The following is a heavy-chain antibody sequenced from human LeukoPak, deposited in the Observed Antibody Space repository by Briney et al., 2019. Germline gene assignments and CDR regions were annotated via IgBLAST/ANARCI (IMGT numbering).Heavy chain of an antibody. CDR2: INWNGGST. V-gene: IGHV3-20*04. J-gene: IGHJ4*02. CDR1: GLTVSSNY. Sequence: GGSLRLSCAASGLTVSSNYMSWVRQAPGKGLEWVSGINWNGGSTGYADSVKGRFTISRDNAKNSLYLQMNSLRAEDTALYYCARGGVRGVPFDYWGQGTLVTVSS. D-gene: IGHD3-10*01. CDR3: ARGGVRGVPFDY.